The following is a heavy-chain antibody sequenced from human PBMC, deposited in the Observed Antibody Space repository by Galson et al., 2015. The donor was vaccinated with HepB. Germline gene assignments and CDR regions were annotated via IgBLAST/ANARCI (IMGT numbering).Heavy chain of an antibody. Sequence: SLRLSCAASGFTFSSHAMSWVRQAPGKGLEWVSTISGSGGSTYYADSVKGRFTISRDNSKNTLYLQMNSLRAEDTAVYYCAKRGWGATSIDYWGQGTLVTVSS. CDR3: AKRGWGATSIDY. CDR2: ISGSGGST. J-gene: IGHJ4*02. D-gene: IGHD1-26*01. CDR1: GFTFSSHA. V-gene: IGHV3-23*01.